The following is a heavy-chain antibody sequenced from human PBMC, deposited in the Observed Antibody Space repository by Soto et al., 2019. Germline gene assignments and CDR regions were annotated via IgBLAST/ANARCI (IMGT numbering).Heavy chain of an antibody. J-gene: IGHJ4*02. CDR1: RYSISSGYS. V-gene: IGHV4-38-2*01. CDR3: ARWYYESSGYYYYDY. D-gene: IGHD3-22*01. Sequence: PSETLSLTCAVSRYSISSGYSWAWSRQPPGKGLEWIGSINHSGTTYHNPSLKSRVTISVDTSKNQFSLKLNSVTAADTAVYYCARWYYESSGYYYYDYWGQGTLVNVS. CDR2: INHSGTT.